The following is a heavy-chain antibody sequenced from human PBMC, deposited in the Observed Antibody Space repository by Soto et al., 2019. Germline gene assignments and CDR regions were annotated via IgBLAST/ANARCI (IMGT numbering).Heavy chain of an antibody. CDR2: FDPEDGET. CDR1: GYTLTELS. D-gene: IGHD2-2*01. J-gene: IGHJ4*02. V-gene: IGHV1-24*01. Sequence: ASVKVSCKVSGYTLTELSMHWVRQAPGKGLEWMGGFDPEDGETIYAQKFQGRVTMTEDTSTDTAYMELSSLRSEDTAVYYCATDPYCSSTSCYGNWGQGTLVTVSS. CDR3: ATDPYCSSTSCYGN.